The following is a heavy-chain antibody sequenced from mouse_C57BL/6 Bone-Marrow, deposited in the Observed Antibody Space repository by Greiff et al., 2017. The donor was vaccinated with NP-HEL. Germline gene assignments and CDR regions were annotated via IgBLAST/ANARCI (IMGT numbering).Heavy chain of an antibody. CDR1: GYTFTSYW. V-gene: IGHV1-7*01. Sequence: VQLQQSGAELAKPGASVTLSCKASGYTFTSYWMHWVKQRPGQGLEWIGYITPSGVYTTSNQKFKDKATLTADKSSSTAYMQLSSLTYEDSAVYYCASRGYYGSRLYWYFDVWGTGTTVTVSS. CDR3: ASRGYYGSRLYWYFDV. CDR2: ITPSGVYT. D-gene: IGHD1-1*01. J-gene: IGHJ1*03.